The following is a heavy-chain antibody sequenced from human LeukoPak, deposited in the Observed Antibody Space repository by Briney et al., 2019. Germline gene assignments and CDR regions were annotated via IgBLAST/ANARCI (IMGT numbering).Heavy chain of an antibody. CDR1: GDSISSGSYY. J-gene: IGHJ4*02. CDR2: IYTSGST. D-gene: IGHD2-15*01. V-gene: IGHV4-61*02. Sequence: PSQTLSLTCTVSGDSISSGSYYWSWIRQPAGKGLEWIGRIYTSGSTNYNPSLKSRVTISVDTSKNQFSLKLSSVTAADTAVYFCARNSCSGGSCYDNRGYFDYWGQGTLVTVSS. CDR3: ARNSCSGGSCYDNRGYFDY.